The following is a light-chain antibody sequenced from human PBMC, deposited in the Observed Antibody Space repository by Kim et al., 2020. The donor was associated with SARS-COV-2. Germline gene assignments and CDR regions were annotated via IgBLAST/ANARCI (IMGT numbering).Light chain of an antibody. V-gene: IGLV3-19*01. CDR3: NSRDSSGNHWV. J-gene: IGLJ3*02. Sequence: LEQTVKITCQGDSLRNYYASWYQQKPRLAPVLVIYGKNNRPSGIPDRFSGSSSGNTASLTITGAQAEDEADYYCNSRDSSGNHWVFGGGTKLTVL. CDR2: GKN. CDR1: SLRNYY.